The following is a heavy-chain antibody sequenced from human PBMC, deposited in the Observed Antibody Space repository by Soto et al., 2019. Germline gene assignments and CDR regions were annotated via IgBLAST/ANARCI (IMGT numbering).Heavy chain of an antibody. D-gene: IGHD6-19*01. J-gene: IGHJ4*03. CDR1: VFTFSSCA. Sequence: GGSRRLSCSSSVFTFSSCAMSWFRQAPGKWLEWVSIFYNSDKTCYSESLKCRFTISKDNSKNTIFIQMNSLRAEDTAVYYCARAVRVGGNYYFKYWGQGKMVTVS. CDR2: FYNSDKT. CDR3: ARAVRVGGNYYFKY. V-gene: IGHV3-53*01.